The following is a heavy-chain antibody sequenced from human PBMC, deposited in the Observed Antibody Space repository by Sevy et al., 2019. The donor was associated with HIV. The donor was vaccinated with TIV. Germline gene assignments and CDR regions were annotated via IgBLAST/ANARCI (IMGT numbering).Heavy chain of an antibody. V-gene: IGHV1-2*02. CDR1: GYTFTENY. Sequence: ASVKVSCKASGYTFTENYMHWVRQAPGQGLEWMGWINPNSGGTNYAQKFQGKVTLTRDTSTSTAYMELIRLTSDDTAVYYCARVGANRGFTYGYPDYWGQGTLVTVSS. J-gene: IGHJ4*02. D-gene: IGHD5-18*01. CDR3: ARVGANRGFTYGYPDY. CDR2: INPNSGGT.